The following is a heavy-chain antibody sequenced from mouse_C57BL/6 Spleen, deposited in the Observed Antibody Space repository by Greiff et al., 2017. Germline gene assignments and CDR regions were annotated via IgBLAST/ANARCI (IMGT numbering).Heavy chain of an antibody. Sequence: EVKLMESGGGLVKPGGSLKLSCAASGFTFSDYGMHWVRQAPEKGLEWVAYISSGSSTIYYADTVKGRFTISRENAKNTLFLQMTSLRSEDTAMYYCARYGYLDYWGQGTTLTVSS. J-gene: IGHJ2*01. D-gene: IGHD1-1*02. CDR1: GFTFSDYG. CDR3: ARYGYLDY. CDR2: ISSGSSTI. V-gene: IGHV5-17*01.